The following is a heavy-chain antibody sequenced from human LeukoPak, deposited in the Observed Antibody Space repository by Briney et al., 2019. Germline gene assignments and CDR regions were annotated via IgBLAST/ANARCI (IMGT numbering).Heavy chain of an antibody. V-gene: IGHV3-9*01. CDR1: GFTFDDYA. Sequence: GGSLRLSCAASGFTFDDYAMHWVQQAPGKGLEWVSGISWNSGSIGYADSVKGRYTISRDNAKNSLYLQMNSLRAEDTALYYCAKDIDTYSSGWYPYYFDYWGQGTLVTVSS. D-gene: IGHD6-19*01. J-gene: IGHJ4*02. CDR3: AKDIDTYSSGWYPYYFDY. CDR2: ISWNSGSI.